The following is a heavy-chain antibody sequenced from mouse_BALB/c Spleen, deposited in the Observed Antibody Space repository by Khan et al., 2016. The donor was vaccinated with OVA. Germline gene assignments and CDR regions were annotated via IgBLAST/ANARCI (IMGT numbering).Heavy chain of an antibody. D-gene: IGHD2-14*01. CDR3: ARRTTGYTMDY. Sequence: LPQSGADLARPGASVRMSCKASGYTFTSNTMHWVKQRPGQGLEWIGYINPRSGYTNYNQNFKDKATLTADKSSSTAYMQLSSLRSEDSAVYYCARRTTGYTMDYWGQGTSVTGSS. V-gene: IGHV1-4*01. CDR1: GYTFTSNT. CDR2: INPRSGYT. J-gene: IGHJ4*01.